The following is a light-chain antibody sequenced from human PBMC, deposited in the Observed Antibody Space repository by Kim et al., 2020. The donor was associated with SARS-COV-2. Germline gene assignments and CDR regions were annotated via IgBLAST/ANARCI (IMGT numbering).Light chain of an antibody. CDR3: KQYGTYWT. J-gene: IGKJ1*01. V-gene: IGKV1-5*03. CDR1: QSVDSW. Sequence: GNRVTITCRASQSVDSWLAWYQQKPGQAPKLLIYQASKLGSGVPSRFSGSGSGTDFTLTISNLQPDDSAIYYCKQYGTYWTFGPGTKVDIK. CDR2: QAS.